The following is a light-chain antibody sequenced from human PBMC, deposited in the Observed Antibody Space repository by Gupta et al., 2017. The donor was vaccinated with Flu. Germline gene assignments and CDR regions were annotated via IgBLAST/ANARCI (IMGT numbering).Light chain of an antibody. CDR3: QQYDSYSLT. CDR1: QSLSSW. V-gene: IGKV1-5*03. Sequence: DIQMTQSPSTLSAYVGDRVTITCRASQSLSSWLAWYQQKPGKAPNRLIYKASNLESGVPSRFSGSGSGTEFTLTISSLQPDDFATYYCQQYDSYSLTFGCGTKVEI. J-gene: IGKJ4*01. CDR2: KAS.